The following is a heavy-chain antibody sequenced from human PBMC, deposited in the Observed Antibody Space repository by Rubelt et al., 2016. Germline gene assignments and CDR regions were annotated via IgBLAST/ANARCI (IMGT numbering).Heavy chain of an antibody. CDR2: IYSGGST. CDR1: GFTVSSNY. V-gene: IGHV3-53*01. Sequence: VQLVESGGGLVQPGGSLRLSCAASGFTVSSNYMSWVRQAPGKGLEWVSVIYSGGSTYYAESVKGRFTISRDNSKNTLYLQMNSLRANDTAVYYCARSWLYCSGGSCGDYWGQGTLVTVSS. D-gene: IGHD2-15*01. J-gene: IGHJ4*02. CDR3: ARSWLYCSGGSCGDY.